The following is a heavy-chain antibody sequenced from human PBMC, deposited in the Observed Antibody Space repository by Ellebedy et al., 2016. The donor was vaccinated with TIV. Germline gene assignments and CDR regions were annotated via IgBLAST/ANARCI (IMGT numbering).Heavy chain of an antibody. CDR2: INPSGGST. CDR3: ARDVGYSGYDHEGKLGY. CDR1: GYTFTSYY. J-gene: IGHJ4*02. V-gene: IGHV1-46*01. D-gene: IGHD5-12*01. Sequence: ASVKVSCKASGYTFTSYYMHWVRQAPGQGLEWMGIINPSGGSTSYAQKFQGRVTMTRDTSTSTVYMELSSLRSEDTAVYYCARDVGYSGYDHEGKLGYWGQGTLVTVSS.